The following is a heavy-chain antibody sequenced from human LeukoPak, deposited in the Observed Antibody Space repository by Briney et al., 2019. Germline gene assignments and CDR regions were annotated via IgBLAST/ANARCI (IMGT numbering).Heavy chain of an antibody. CDR1: GTSIINNKYY. D-gene: IGHD1-14*01. J-gene: IGHJ5*02. Sequence: SETLSLTCSVSGTSIINNKYYWAWIRQPPEKGLEWIGSIFYSGSAYYNSSLESRLSMSVDTSKNLFSLKLSSVTAADTAVYFCARHVGRKYPEGGFDPWGRGILVIVSS. CDR3: ARHVGRKYPEGGFDP. V-gene: IGHV4-39*01. CDR2: IFYSGSA.